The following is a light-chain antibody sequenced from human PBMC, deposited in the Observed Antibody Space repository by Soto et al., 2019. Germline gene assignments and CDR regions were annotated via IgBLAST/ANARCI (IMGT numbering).Light chain of an antibody. CDR3: QSYKDWPFA. Sequence: DIVLTQSPATLSVSPGDRVTLSCRASESLFGFLAWYQQKPGQAPRLLMYGVSTRATGIPARFSGGGSATDFTLTISSLQAQDAAFYFCQSYKDWPFASGLGTRLDI. CDR1: ESLFGF. J-gene: IGKJ2*01. V-gene: IGKV3-15*01. CDR2: GVS.